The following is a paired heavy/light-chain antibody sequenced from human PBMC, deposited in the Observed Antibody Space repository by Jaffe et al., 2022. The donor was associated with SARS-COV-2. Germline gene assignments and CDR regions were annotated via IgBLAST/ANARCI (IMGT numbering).Light chain of an antibody. CDR3: QQSYSTPRMYT. J-gene: IGKJ2*01. CDR2: AAS. V-gene: IGKV1-39*01. CDR1: QTIYSY. Sequence: DIQMTQSPSSLSASVGDRVTITCRSSQTIYSYLNWYHQSPGKAPKLLIYAASRLQSGVPSRFSGSGSGTDFTLTISSLQPEDFATYYCQQSYSTPRMYTFGQGTKLEIK.
Heavy chain of an antibody. J-gene: IGHJ4*02. CDR1: GFTFGDYA. CDR3: SRWFGYYNDNSNWYFDY. Sequence: EVQLVESGGGLVKPGRSLRLSCTAAGFTFGDYAMIWLRQTPGKGLEWVGFIRSEAYGGTTEYAASVKGRFTISRDDSKSIAYLQMNSLKTEDTAVYYCSRWFGYYNDNSNWYFDYWGQGTLVTVSS. CDR2: IRSEAYGGTT. V-gene: IGHV3-49*05. D-gene: IGHD3-22*01.